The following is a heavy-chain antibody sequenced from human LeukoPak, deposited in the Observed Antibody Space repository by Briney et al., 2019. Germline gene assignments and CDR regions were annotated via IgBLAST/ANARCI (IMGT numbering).Heavy chain of an antibody. CDR2: CDSDGSGT. V-gene: IGHV3-74*01. D-gene: IGHD3-16*01. CDR3: ATSSVWGGAFNI. Sequence: GGSLRLSCAASGFTFSIYWMYWVRQAPGKGLMWVSRCDSDGSGTTYVDSVKGRFTVSRDNAKSTLYLQMSSLRAGDTAVYYCATSSVWGGAFNIWGQGTMVTVSS. CDR1: GFTFSIYW. J-gene: IGHJ3*02.